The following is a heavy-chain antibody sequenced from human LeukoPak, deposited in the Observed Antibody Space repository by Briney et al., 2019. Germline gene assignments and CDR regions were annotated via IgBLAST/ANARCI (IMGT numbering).Heavy chain of an antibody. V-gene: IGHV3-23*01. CDR3: AKAPYMVGATGYYFDY. CDR1: GFTFSSYA. Sequence: GGSLRLSCAASGFTFSSYAMSWVRQAPGKGLEWVSAISGSGGSTYYADSVKGRFTISRDNSKNTLYLQMNSLRAEDTAVYYCAKAPYMVGATGYYFDYWGQGTLVTVSS. J-gene: IGHJ4*02. D-gene: IGHD1-26*01. CDR2: ISGSGGST.